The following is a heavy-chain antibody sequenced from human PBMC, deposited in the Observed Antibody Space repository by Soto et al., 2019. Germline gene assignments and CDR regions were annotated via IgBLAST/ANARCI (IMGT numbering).Heavy chain of an antibody. CDR2: IYPGDSDT. D-gene: IGHD6-19*01. CDR1: GYSFTSYW. CDR3: AREAAVAGTGLYYGMDV. Sequence: GASLKISCKGSGYSFTSYWIGWVRQMPGKGLEWMGIIYPGDSDTRYSPSFQGQVTISADKSISTAYLQWSSLKASDTAMYYCAREAAVAGTGLYYGMDVWGQGTTVTVSS. J-gene: IGHJ6*02. V-gene: IGHV5-51*01.